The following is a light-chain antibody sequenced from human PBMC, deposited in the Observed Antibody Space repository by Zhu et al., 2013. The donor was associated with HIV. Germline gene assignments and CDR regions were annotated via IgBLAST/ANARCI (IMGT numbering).Light chain of an antibody. CDR2: GAS. V-gene: IGKV3-11*01. CDR3: QQRSNWLFT. CDR1: QSVSDS. J-gene: IGKJ3*01. Sequence: EIVMTQSPATLSVSPGERATLSCRASQSVSDSLAWYQQKPGQVPRLLIYGASTRATGIPARFSGSGSGTDFTLTISSLEPEDFAVYYCQQRSNWLFTFGPGTKVDIK.